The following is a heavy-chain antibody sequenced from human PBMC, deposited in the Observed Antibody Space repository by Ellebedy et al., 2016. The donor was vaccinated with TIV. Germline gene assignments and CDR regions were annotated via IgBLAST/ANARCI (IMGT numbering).Heavy chain of an antibody. CDR3: ARAKAGTGSSDC. D-gene: IGHD3-10*01. CDR2: INPDGSST. CDR1: GFTFSGSW. J-gene: IGHJ4*02. V-gene: IGHV3-74*01. Sequence: PGGSLRLSCAASGFTFSGSWMHWVRQVPGKGLVWVSRINPDGSSTSYADSVKGRFTISRDNAKNTLYLQMNSLRAEDTAVYYCARAKAGTGSSDCWGQGTLVTVSS.